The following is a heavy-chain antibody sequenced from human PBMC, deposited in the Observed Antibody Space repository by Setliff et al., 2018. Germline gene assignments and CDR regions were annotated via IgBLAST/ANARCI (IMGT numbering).Heavy chain of an antibody. Sequence: PSETLSLTCTFYGGPFSDYYWGWVRQTPGKGLEWIAEINPSGTTNYIPSLKSRLTISVDTSKRQFSLKLISVTAADTGVYYCRFWSYVYKNDYWAQGTLVTV. CDR2: INPSGTT. CDR1: GGPFSDYY. D-gene: IGHD3-16*01. CDR3: RFWSYVYKNDY. J-gene: IGHJ4*02. V-gene: IGHV4-34*01.